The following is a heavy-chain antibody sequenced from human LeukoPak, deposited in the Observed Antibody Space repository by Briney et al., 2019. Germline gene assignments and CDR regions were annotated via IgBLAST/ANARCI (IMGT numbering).Heavy chain of an antibody. CDR1: GYTFTGYY. V-gene: IGHV1-2*06. CDR2: INPNSGGT. CDR3: ARKRGSTYYYDSSGYYYAEYFQH. D-gene: IGHD3-22*01. J-gene: IGHJ1*01. Sequence: GASVKVSCKASGYTFTGYYMHWVRQAPGQGLEWMGRINPNSGGTNYAQKFQGRVTMTRDTSISTAYMELSRLRSDDTAVCYCARKRGSTYYYDSSGYYYAEYFQHWGQGTLVTVSS.